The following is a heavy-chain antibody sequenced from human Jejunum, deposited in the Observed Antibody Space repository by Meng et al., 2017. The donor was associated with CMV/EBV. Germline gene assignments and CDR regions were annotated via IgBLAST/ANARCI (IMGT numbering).Heavy chain of an antibody. CDR3: ARDALTVSPYYYGMGV. V-gene: IGHV3-30*03. CDR1: STFSQYW. D-gene: IGHD4-11*01. CDR2: IRHDGRST. Sequence: STFSQYWMHWVRRAPGKGLEWVADIRHDGRSTAYADSVQGRFTVSSDNSKSTLYLQMNSLRPDDTAVYYCARDALTVSPYYYGMGVWGQGTTVTVSS. J-gene: IGHJ6*02.